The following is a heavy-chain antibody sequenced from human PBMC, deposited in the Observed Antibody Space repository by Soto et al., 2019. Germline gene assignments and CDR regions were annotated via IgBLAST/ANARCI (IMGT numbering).Heavy chain of an antibody. CDR2: IYYSGST. Sequence: ASETLSLTCTVSGGSISSYYWSWIRQPPGKGLEWIGYIYYSGSTNYNPSLKSRVTISVDKSKNQFSLKLSSVTAADTAVYYCARVSDSSSSGAFDIWGQGTMVTVSS. CDR3: ARVSDSSSSGAFDI. J-gene: IGHJ3*02. D-gene: IGHD6-6*01. CDR1: GGSISSYY. V-gene: IGHV4-59*12.